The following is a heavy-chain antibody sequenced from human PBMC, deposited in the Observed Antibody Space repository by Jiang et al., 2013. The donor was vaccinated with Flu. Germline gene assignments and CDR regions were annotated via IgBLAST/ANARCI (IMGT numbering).Heavy chain of an antibody. CDR3: ARPQTQYGNSHFDY. D-gene: IGHD4-23*01. CDR2: HNSGST. J-gene: IGHJ4*02. CDR1: GYY. V-gene: IGHV4-31*02. Sequence: GYYWSWIRQLPGKGLESAWLHHNSGSTYYNPSLKSRVTMAVDTSKNQFSLKLSSVTAADTAVYYCARPQTQYGNSHFDYWGQGTLVTVSS.